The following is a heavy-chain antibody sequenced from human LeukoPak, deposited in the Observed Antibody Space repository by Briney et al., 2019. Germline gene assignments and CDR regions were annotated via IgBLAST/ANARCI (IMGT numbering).Heavy chain of an antibody. CDR2: INPNSGGT. Sequence: ASVKVSCKASGYTFTGYYMHWVRQAPGQGLEWMGWINPNSGGTNYAQKFQGRVTMTRDTSISTAYMELSRLRSDDTAVYYCARKAAAGDWFDPWGQGTLVTVSS. J-gene: IGHJ5*02. D-gene: IGHD6-13*01. V-gene: IGHV1-2*02. CDR3: ARKAAAGDWFDP. CDR1: GYTFTGYY.